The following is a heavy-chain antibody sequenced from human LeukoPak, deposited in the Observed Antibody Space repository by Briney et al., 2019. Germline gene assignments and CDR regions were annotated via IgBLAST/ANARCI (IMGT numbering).Heavy chain of an antibody. V-gene: IGHV3-23*01. CDR3: ARDRNGDYGDY. Sequence: GGSLGLSCAASGFTFSSYAMSWVRQAPGKGLEWVSAISGSGGSTYYADSVKGRFNISRDNSKNTLYLQMNSLRAEDTAVYYCARDRNGDYGDYWGQGTLVTVSS. J-gene: IGHJ4*02. D-gene: IGHD4-17*01. CDR2: ISGSGGST. CDR1: GFTFSSYA.